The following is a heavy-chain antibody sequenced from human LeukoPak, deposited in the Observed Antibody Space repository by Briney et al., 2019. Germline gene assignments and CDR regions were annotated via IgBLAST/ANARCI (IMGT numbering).Heavy chain of an antibody. J-gene: IGHJ4*02. CDR3: ARSLPYGTTWYGRSDF. D-gene: IGHD6-13*01. V-gene: IGHV3-7*03. CDR1: GFTFSSYW. CDR2: IRQDGDTK. Sequence: GGSLRLSCAASGFTFSSYWMTWVRQAPGKGLEWVANIRQDGDTKYYVDSVKGRFTISRDNAMNSLYLQMNSLRAEDTAIYYCARSLPYGTTWYGRSDFWGQGTLVTVSS.